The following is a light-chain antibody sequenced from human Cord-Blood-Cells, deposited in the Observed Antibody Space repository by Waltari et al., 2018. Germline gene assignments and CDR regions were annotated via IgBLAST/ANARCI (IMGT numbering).Light chain of an antibody. CDR3: QQSYSTPYT. V-gene: IGKV1-39*01. CDR2: AAS. Sequence: DIQLTQPPSSLSACVGVRVNITCRASQSISSYLNWYQHKPGKAPKLLIYAASSLQSGVPSRFSGSGSGTDFTLTISSLQPEDFATYYCQQSYSTPYTFGQGTKLEIK. J-gene: IGKJ2*01. CDR1: QSISSY.